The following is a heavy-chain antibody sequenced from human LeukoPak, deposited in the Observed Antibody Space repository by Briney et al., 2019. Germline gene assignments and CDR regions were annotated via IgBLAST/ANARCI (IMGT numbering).Heavy chain of an antibody. J-gene: IGHJ4*02. Sequence: GRSLRLSCAASGFTLSSYGMHWVRQAPGKGLEWVAVISYDGSNKYYADSVKGRFTISRDNSKNTLYLQMNSLRAEDTAVYYCAKDRVAAAGRLSGNPIDYWGQGTLVTVSS. CDR1: GFTLSSYG. D-gene: IGHD6-13*01. CDR3: AKDRVAAAGRLSGNPIDY. CDR2: ISYDGSNK. V-gene: IGHV3-30*18.